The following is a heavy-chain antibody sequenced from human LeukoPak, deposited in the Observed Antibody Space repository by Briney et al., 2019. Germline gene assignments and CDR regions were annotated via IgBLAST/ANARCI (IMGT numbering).Heavy chain of an antibody. CDR1: GFTFSSYA. Sequence: GGSLRLSCAASGFTFSSYAMHWVRQAPGKRLEWVAVISYDGSNKYYADSVKGRFTISRDNSKNTVYLQMNSLRAEDTAVYYCAKDVVRGVIITLFDYWGQGTLVTVSS. J-gene: IGHJ4*02. V-gene: IGHV3-30-3*02. CDR2: ISYDGSNK. D-gene: IGHD3-10*01. CDR3: AKDVVRGVIITLFDY.